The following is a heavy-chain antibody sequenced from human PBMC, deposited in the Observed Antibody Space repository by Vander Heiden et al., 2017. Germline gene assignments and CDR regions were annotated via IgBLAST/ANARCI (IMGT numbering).Heavy chain of an antibody. CDR1: GFTFSSYD. J-gene: IGHJ3*02. D-gene: IGHD3-3*02. V-gene: IGHV3-48*03. CDR3: ARDRRAFVEKDAFDI. CDR2: ISGSGSAI. Sequence: EVQLVESGGGLVQPGGSLSLSCAASGFTFSSYDMNWVRQAAGMGLEWLSDISGSGSAIYYADSVKGRFTISRDNAKNSLYLQMNSLRAEDTAVYYCARDRRAFVEKDAFDIWGQGTMVTVSS.